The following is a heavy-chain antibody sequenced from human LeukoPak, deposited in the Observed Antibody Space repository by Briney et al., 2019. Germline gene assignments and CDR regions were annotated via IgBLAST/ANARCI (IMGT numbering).Heavy chain of an antibody. D-gene: IGHD1/OR15-1a*01. CDR1: AFTFSTYA. Sequence: PGGSLRLSCAASAFTFSTYAMSWVRQAPGQGPDWVASITDTGGGTYYADSVKGRFTISRDNSKNTLYLQMNSLRAEDTAVYYCARIISGNWKNLDYWGQGTLVTVSS. J-gene: IGHJ4*02. V-gene: IGHV3-23*01. CDR3: ARIISGNWKNLDY. CDR2: ITDTGGGT.